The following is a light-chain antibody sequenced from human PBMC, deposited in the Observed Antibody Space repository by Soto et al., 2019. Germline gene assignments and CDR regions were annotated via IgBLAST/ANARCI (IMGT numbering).Light chain of an antibody. J-gene: IGKJ1*01. CDR3: QQYNNWPPGT. V-gene: IGKV3D-15*01. Sequence: EIVLTQSPGILSLSPGERASLSCGASQSLSSNFLAWYQQKPGQAPRLLIYGASSRATGIPDRFSGTGSETDFTLTISSLQSEDFAVYYCQQYNNWPPGTFGQGTKVDIK. CDR2: GAS. CDR1: QSLSSN.